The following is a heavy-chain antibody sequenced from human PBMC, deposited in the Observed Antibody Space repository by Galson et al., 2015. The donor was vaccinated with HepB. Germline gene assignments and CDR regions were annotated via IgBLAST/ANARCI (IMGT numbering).Heavy chain of an antibody. Sequence: SLRLSCAASGFTFSSYAMSWVRQAPGKGLEWVSAISGSGGSTYYADSVKGRFTISRDNSKNTLYLQMNSLRAEDTAVYYCAKNSGGSWNFDYWGQRTLVTVSS. J-gene: IGHJ4*02. D-gene: IGHD2-15*01. CDR1: GFTFSSYA. CDR2: ISGSGGST. CDR3: AKNSGGSWNFDY. V-gene: IGHV3-23*01.